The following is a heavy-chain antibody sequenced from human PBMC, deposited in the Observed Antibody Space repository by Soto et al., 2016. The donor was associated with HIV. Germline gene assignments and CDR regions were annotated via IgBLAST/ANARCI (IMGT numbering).Heavy chain of an antibody. Sequence: QVQLQQWGAGLLKPSETPVPHLRCLWWVLQCLLLELDPPAPREGAGVDWRINHSGSTNYNPSLKSRVTISLDTSKNQFSLKVTSVTAADTAVYYCARHGDTNNWDRSFDYWGHGNLVTV. CDR2: NHSGST. J-gene: IGHJ4*01. V-gene: IGHV4-34*01. CDR1: WVLQCLL. CDR3: ARHGDTNNWDRSFDY. D-gene: IGHD2-8*01.